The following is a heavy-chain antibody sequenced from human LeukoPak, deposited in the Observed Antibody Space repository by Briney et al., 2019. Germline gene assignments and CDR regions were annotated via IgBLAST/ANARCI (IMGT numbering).Heavy chain of an antibody. J-gene: IGHJ6*02. Sequence: PSETLSLTCAVYGGSFSGYYWSWIRQPPGKGLEWIGEINHSGSTNYNPSLKSRVTISVDTSKNQFSLKLSSVTAADTAVYYCARHTLLRWILAYYGMDVWGQGTTVTVSS. CDR1: GGSFSGYY. D-gene: IGHD4-23*01. CDR2: INHSGST. CDR3: ARHTLLRWILAYYGMDV. V-gene: IGHV4-34*01.